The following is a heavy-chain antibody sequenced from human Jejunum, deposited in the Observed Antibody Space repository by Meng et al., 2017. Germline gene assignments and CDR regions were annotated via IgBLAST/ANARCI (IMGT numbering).Heavy chain of an antibody. V-gene: IGHV4-4*02. J-gene: IGHJ4*02. CDR1: GVSTTAPFY. D-gene: IGHD1-14*01. CDR3: ARAIRERYFDS. Sequence: GQLQEWGPGLVKPSGTLSLTCTVSGVSTTAPFYWTWIRQAPGKGLEWIGEVWPSGATYYNPSLSSRITISIDTSNNQFSLEVAFLTAADTAVYYCARAIRERYFDSWGQGTLVTVSS. CDR2: VWPSGAT.